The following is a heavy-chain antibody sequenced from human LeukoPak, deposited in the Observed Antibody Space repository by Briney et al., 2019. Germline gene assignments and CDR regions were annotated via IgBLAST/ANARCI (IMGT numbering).Heavy chain of an antibody. Sequence: SETLSLTCTVYGGSISSYYWSWIRQPPGKGLEWIGYIYYSGSTNYNPSLKSRVTISVDTSKNQFSLKLSSVTAADTAVYYCARVNYDSSGQFDYWGQGTLVTVSS. CDR2: IYYSGST. V-gene: IGHV4-59*01. D-gene: IGHD3-22*01. CDR1: GGSISSYY. J-gene: IGHJ4*02. CDR3: ARVNYDSSGQFDY.